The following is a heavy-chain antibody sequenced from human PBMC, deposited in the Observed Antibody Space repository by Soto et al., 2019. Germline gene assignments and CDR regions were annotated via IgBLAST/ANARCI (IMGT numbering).Heavy chain of an antibody. CDR2: IKQDGREK. CDR3: AGDGVRNGAYNGWPHP. J-gene: IGHJ5*02. CDR1: GFSFSSYW. V-gene: IGHV3-7*03. D-gene: IGHD3-16*01. Sequence: GGSLRLSCAASGFSFSSYWMTWVRQAPGKGLEWVANIKQDGREKYYVASVKGRFTISRDNAKNLVYLQMDSLTPDDTAVYFCAGDGVRNGAYNGWPHPWCKGTLVTVS.